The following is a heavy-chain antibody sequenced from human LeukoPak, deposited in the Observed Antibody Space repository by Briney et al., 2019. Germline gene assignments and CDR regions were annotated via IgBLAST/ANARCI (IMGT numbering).Heavy chain of an antibody. CDR3: AKDPGIQDRF. V-gene: IGHV3-30*02. J-gene: IGHJ4*02. Sequence: GGSLRLSCAASGFTFSSYGMHWVRQAPGKGLEGVAFIRYDGSNKYYADSVKGRFTISRDNSKNTLYLQMNSLRAEDTAVYYCAKDPGIQDRFWGQGTLVTVSS. CDR1: GFTFSSYG. CDR2: IRYDGSNK. D-gene: IGHD1-14*01.